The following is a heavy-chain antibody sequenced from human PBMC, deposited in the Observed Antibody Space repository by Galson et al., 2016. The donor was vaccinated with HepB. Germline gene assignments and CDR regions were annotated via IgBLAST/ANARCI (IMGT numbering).Heavy chain of an antibody. J-gene: IGHJ6*02. D-gene: IGHD3-9*01. Sequence: EWIGEINHSGNTIYNPSLRSRVSISVDASKDHFSLKISSVTAADTAVYYCARAPVHDWSHYYYGIDVWGQGTTVTVSS. CDR2: INHSGNT. CDR3: ARAPVHDWSHYYYGIDV. V-gene: IGHV4-34*01.